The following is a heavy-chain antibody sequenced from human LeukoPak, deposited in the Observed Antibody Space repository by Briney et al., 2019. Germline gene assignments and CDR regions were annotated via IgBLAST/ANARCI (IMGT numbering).Heavy chain of an antibody. CDR1: GLIFSDYG. D-gene: IGHD3-10*01. V-gene: IGHV3-30*02. CDR3: AKHYYGSGSQKYYFDY. Sequence: GGSLRLSCAASGLIFSDYGMHWVRQAPGKGLEWVTMVRNDGGDKYYADSVRGRFTISRDNSKNTLYLQMNSLRPGDTAVYYCAKHYYGSGSQKYYFDYWGQGTLVTVSS. J-gene: IGHJ4*02. CDR2: VRNDGGDK.